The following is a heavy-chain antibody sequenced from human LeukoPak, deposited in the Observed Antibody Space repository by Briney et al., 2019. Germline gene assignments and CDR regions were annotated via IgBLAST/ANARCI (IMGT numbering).Heavy chain of an antibody. Sequence: LGASVKVSCKASGYTFTVYYIHWVRQAPGQGLEWMGWINPNSGGTNYAQRFQGRVTMTKDTSFSTAYMELSRLRSDDTAVYYCALNDYGDGLGYWGQGTLVTVFS. CDR3: ALNDYGDGLGY. J-gene: IGHJ4*02. CDR2: INPNSGGT. D-gene: IGHD4-17*01. V-gene: IGHV1-2*03. CDR1: GYTFTVYY.